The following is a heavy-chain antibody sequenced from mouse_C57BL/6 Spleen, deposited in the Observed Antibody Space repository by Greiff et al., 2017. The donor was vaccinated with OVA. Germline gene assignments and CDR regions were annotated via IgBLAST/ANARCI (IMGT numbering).Heavy chain of an antibody. CDR2: LYPGDGDT. Sequence: QVQLQQSGPELVKPGASVKISCKASGYAFSSSWMNWVKQRPGQGLEWIGRLYPGDGDTNYNGKFKGKATLTADKSSSTAYMQLSSLTSEDSAVYFCARGYDYGNAMDYWGQGTSVTVSS. V-gene: IGHV1-82*01. D-gene: IGHD2-4*01. CDR3: ARGYDYGNAMDY. CDR1: GYAFSSSW. J-gene: IGHJ4*01.